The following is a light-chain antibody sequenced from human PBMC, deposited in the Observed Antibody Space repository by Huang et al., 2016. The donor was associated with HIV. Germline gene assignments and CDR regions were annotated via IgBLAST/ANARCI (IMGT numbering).Light chain of an antibody. CDR3: MQGRHWPT. J-gene: IGKJ4*01. Sequence: DVVLTQSPVSLPVTLGQPASISCRSSQSLVHSDGNTYLNWFQQRPGQSPRRLIYEVSNRESGVPDRFSGTGAGTDVTLKISRVEAEGVGVYYCMQGRHWPTFGGGTKVEIK. V-gene: IGKV2-30*02. CDR2: EVS. CDR1: QSLVHSDGNTY.